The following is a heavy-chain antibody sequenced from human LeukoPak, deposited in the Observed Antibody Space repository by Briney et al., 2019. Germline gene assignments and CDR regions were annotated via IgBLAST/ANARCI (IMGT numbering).Heavy chain of an antibody. V-gene: IGHV4-59*12. J-gene: IGHJ4*02. CDR2: IYYSGST. Sequence: SETLSLTCTVSGGSISSYYWSWIRQPPGKGLEWIGYIYYSGSTNYNPSLKSRVTISVDTSKTQFSLKLSSVTAADTAVYYCARGRTKGIAARQPPYLDYWGQGTLVTVSS. CDR3: ARGRTKGIAARQPPYLDY. CDR1: GGSISSYY. D-gene: IGHD6-6*01.